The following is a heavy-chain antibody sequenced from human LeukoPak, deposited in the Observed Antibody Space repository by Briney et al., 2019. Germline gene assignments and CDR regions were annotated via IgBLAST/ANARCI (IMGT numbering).Heavy chain of an antibody. V-gene: IGHV3-7*01. CDR2: IKQDGSEK. CDR1: GFTFSIYW. CDR3: ARVFGSSWYSGYYYGMDV. J-gene: IGHJ6*02. Sequence: GGSLRLSCAASGFTFSIYWMTWVRQAPGKGLEWVANIKQDGSEKYYVDSLKGRFTISRDNAKNSLYLQMNSLRAEDTAVYYCARVFGSSWYSGYYYGMDVWGQGTTVTVSS. D-gene: IGHD6-13*01.